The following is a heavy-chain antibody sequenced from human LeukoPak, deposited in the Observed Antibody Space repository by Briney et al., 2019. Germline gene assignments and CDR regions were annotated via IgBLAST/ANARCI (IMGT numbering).Heavy chain of an antibody. D-gene: IGHD3-22*01. CDR1: GYTFTSYG. CDR2: ISAYNGNT. V-gene: IGHV1-18*01. J-gene: IGHJ3*02. Sequence: ASAKVSCKASGYTFTSYGISWVRQAPGQGLEWMGWISAYNGNTNYAQKLQGRVTMTTDTSTSTAYMELRSLRSDDTAVYYCARDGRYYYDSSGYPLRAFDIWGQGTMVTVSS. CDR3: ARDGRYYYDSSGYPLRAFDI.